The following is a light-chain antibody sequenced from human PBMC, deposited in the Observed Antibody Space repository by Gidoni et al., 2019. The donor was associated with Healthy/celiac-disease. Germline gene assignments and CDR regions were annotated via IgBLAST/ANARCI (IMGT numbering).Light chain of an antibody. CDR2: GAS. CDR3: QQSNNTPAT. J-gene: IGKJ1*01. CDR1: QSISSY. Sequence: DIQMTQSPSSLSASVGDRVTITCRASQSISSYLNWYQQKPGKAPKLLIYGASSLPSGVPSRFSGSGSGTDFTLTISSLQPEDFATYYCQQSNNTPATFGQGTKVEIK. V-gene: IGKV1-39*01.